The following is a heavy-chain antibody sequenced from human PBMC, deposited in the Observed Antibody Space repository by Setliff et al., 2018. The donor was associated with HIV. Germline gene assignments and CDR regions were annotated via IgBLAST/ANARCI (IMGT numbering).Heavy chain of an antibody. Sequence: SETLSLTCTVSGGSISNGDHYWGWIRQPPGKGLEWIGSIYYDGRTFYKPSLKSRLTISVDTSKNQFSLSLNSVTAADTAVYFCARGGAVSADFDSWGQGTLVTVSS. J-gene: IGHJ5*01. D-gene: IGHD3-16*01. CDR2: IYYDGRT. V-gene: IGHV4-39*07. CDR3: ARGGAVSADFDS. CDR1: GGSISNGDHY.